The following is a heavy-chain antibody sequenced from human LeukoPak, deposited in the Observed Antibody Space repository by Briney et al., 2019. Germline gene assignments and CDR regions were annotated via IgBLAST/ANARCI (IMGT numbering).Heavy chain of an antibody. Sequence: GGSLRLSCAASGFTFSSYSMNWVRQAPGKGLEGVSYISSSSSYIYYADSVKGRFTISRDNAKNSLYLQRNSLRAEDTAVYYCASGFLRYYPFWGQGTLVTVSS. CDR1: GFTFSSYS. J-gene: IGHJ4*02. CDR2: ISSSSSYI. CDR3: ASGFLRYYPF. D-gene: IGHD3-22*01. V-gene: IGHV3-21*01.